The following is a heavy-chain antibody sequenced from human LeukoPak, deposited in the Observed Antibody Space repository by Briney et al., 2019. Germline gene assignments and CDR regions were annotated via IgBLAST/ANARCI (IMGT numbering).Heavy chain of an antibody. D-gene: IGHD1-14*01. J-gene: IGHJ4*02. CDR2: MNPNSGNT. CDR3: ALNQGPFDY. Sequence: ASVKVSCKASGYTFTSYDINWVRQATGQGLEWMGWMNPNSGNTGYAQKFQGRVTMTRDTSINTAYMELSSLRSDDSAVFYCALNQGPFDYWGQGTLVIVSS. CDR1: GYTFTSYD. V-gene: IGHV1-8*02.